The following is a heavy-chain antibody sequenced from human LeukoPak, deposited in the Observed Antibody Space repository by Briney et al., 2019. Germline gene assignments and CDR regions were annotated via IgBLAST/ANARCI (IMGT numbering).Heavy chain of an antibody. V-gene: IGHV3-53*01. D-gene: IGHD6-13*01. CDR1: GFTVSSNY. J-gene: IGHJ6*03. CDR3: AREGRQQLGGYYYYYMDV. Sequence: PGGSLRLSCAASGFTVSSNYMSWVRQAPGKGLEWVSVIYSGGSTYYADSVKGRFTISRDNSKNTLYLQMNSLRAEDTAVYYCAREGRQQLGGYYYYYMDVWGKGTTVTVSS. CDR2: IYSGGST.